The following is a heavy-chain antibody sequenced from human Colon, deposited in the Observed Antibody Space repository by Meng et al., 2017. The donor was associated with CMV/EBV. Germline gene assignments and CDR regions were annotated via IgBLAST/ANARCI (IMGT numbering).Heavy chain of an antibody. CDR2: IYYSGST. Sequence: SETLSLTCTVSGGSISSYYWSWIRQPPGKGLEWIGDIYYSGSTNYNPSLKSRVTISVDTSKNQFSLKLSSVTAADTAVYYCARDPWGPTDHWGQGTPVTVSS. V-gene: IGHV4-59*01. D-gene: IGHD3-16*01. CDR1: GGSISSYY. CDR3: ARDPWGPTDH. J-gene: IGHJ4*02.